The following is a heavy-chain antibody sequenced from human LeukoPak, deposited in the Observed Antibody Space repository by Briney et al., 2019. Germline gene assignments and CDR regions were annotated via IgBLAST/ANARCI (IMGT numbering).Heavy chain of an antibody. Sequence: GGSLRLSCAASGFTFSSYGMHWVRQAPGKGLEWVAFIRYDGSNKYYADSVKGRFTISRDNSKNTLYLQMNSLRAEDTAVYYCAKDSGDSSGFDAFDIWGQGTMVTVSS. CDR1: GFTFSSYG. CDR2: IRYDGSNK. D-gene: IGHD3-22*01. CDR3: AKDSGDSSGFDAFDI. V-gene: IGHV3-30*02. J-gene: IGHJ3*02.